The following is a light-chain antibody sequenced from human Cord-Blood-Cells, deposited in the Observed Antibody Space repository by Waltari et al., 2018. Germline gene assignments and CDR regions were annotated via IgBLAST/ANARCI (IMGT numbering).Light chain of an antibody. Sequence: QSALTQPASVPGSPGQSITISCTGTSSDVGGYNYVSWYQEHPGKAPKLMIYEVSTRPSGVSNRFSGSKSGNTASLTISGRQAEDEADYDCSSYTSSSAVVFGGGTKLTVL. CDR1: SSDVGGYNY. CDR3: SSYTSSSAVV. J-gene: IGLJ2*01. CDR2: EVS. V-gene: IGLV2-14*01.